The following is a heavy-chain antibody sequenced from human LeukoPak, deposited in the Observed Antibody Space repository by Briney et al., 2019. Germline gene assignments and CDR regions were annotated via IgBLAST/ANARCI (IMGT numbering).Heavy chain of an antibody. Sequence: GGSLRLSCAASGFTFDDYGMHWVRQAPGKGLEWVSSISRNSVTIGYADSVKGRFTISRDNAKNSLYLQMNSLRPEDTALYYCAKATNARWLTDAFDIWGQGTMVTVSS. CDR3: AKATNARWLTDAFDI. CDR2: ISRNSVTI. J-gene: IGHJ3*02. CDR1: GFTFDDYG. V-gene: IGHV3-9*01. D-gene: IGHD2-8*01.